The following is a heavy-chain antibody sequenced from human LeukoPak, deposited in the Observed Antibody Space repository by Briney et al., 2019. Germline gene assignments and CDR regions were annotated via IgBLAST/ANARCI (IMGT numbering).Heavy chain of an antibody. J-gene: IGHJ3*02. CDR1: GYSFTSYW. D-gene: IGHD3-9*01. Sequence: GESLKISRKGSGYSFTSYWISWVRQMPGKGLEWMGRIDPSDSYTNYSPSFQGHVTISADKSISTAYLQWSSLKASDTAMYYCARHLARKYDILTGYHDAFDIWGQGTMVTVSS. CDR2: IDPSDSYT. CDR3: ARHLARKYDILTGYHDAFDI. V-gene: IGHV5-10-1*01.